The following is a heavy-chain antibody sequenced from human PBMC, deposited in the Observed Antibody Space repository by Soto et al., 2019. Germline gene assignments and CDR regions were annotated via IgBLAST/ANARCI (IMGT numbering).Heavy chain of an antibody. J-gene: IGHJ4*02. V-gene: IGHV1-46*01. D-gene: IGHD3-22*01. CDR1: GYTFTSYY. Sequence: ASVKVSCKASGYTFTSYYMHWVRQAPGQGLEWMGIINPSGGSTSYAQKFQGRVTMTRDTSTSTVYMELSSLRSEDTAVYYCATSLIQHSSGYYYVLDYWGQGTLVTVSS. CDR3: ATSLIQHSSGYYYVLDY. CDR2: INPSGGST.